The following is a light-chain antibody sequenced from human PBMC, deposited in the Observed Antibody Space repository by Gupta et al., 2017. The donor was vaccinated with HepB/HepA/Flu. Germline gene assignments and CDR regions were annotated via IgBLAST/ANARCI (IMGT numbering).Light chain of an antibody. V-gene: IGLV1-51*01. CDR3: GTWDNSLSAFV. CDR2: DNN. Sequence: QPVLTQPPSVSAAPGQKVALSCIGSSSNIGNNYVSWYQQLPGTAPELLIYDNNKRPSGIPDRFSGSKSGASATLDIAGLQTGDEADYYCGTWDNSLSAFVFGTGPKVTVL. J-gene: IGLJ1*01. CDR1: SSNIGNNY.